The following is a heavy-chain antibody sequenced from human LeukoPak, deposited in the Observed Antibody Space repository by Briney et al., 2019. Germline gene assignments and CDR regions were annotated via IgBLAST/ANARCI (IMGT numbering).Heavy chain of an antibody. CDR2: IKQDGSEK. CDR3: ARNEKYYYDSSGYPLAD. V-gene: IGHV3-7*01. Sequence: PGGSLRLSCAASGFTLSSYWMSWVRQAPGKGLEWVANIKQDGSEKYYVDSVKGRFTISRDNAKNSLYLQMNSLRAEDTAVYYCARNEKYYYDSSGYPLADWGQGTLVTVSS. CDR1: GFTLSSYW. D-gene: IGHD3-22*01. J-gene: IGHJ4*02.